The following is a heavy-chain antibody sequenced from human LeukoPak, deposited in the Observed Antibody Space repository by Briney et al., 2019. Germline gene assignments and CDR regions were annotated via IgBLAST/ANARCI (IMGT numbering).Heavy chain of an antibody. CDR2: INRGGNEV. J-gene: IGHJ4*02. V-gene: IGHV3-7*01. Sequence: GGSLTLSCTPSGFPFSVYWMTWVRQVPGKGLEWVANINRGGNEVHYVDSVKGRFTISRDNAKNSLYLQLDSLRVEDTAVYYCARVGTWELQRVFDYWGQGTLVTVSS. CDR3: ARVGTWELQRVFDY. CDR1: GFPFSVYW. D-gene: IGHD1-26*01.